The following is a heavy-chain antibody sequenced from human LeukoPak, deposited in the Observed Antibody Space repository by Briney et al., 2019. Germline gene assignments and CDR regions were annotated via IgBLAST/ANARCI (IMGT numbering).Heavy chain of an antibody. D-gene: IGHD2-15*01. CDR3: ARRSHCTGDSCYPV. CDR2: INHSGST. Sequence: SETLSLTCAVYGGSFSGYYWSWIRQPPGKGLEWIWEINHSGSTNYNPSLKSRVTISQDTSKDQFSLKLNTVTAADTAVYHCARRSHCTGDSCYPVWGQGTTVTVSS. V-gene: IGHV4-34*01. CDR1: GGSFSGYY. J-gene: IGHJ6*02.